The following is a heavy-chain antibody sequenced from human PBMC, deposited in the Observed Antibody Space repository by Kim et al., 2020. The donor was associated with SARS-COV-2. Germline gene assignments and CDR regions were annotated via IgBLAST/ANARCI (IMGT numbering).Heavy chain of an antibody. J-gene: IGHJ5*02. D-gene: IGHD6-19*01. V-gene: IGHV4-59*08. CDR2: IYYSGST. Sequence: SETLSLTCTVSGGSISSYYWSWIRQPPGKGLEWIGYIYYSGSTNYNPSLKSRVTISVDTSKNQFSLKLSSVTAADTAVYYCASSIAVAGTEPRYNWFDPWGQGTLVTVSS. CDR1: GGSISSYY. CDR3: ASSIAVAGTEPRYNWFDP.